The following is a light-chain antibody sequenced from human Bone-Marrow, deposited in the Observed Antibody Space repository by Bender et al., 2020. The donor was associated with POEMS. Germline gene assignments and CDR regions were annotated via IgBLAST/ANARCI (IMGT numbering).Light chain of an antibody. J-gene: IGLJ3*02. CDR2: EVS. V-gene: IGLV2-23*02. CDR1: SSDVGGYNL. CDR3: CSYAGSSTWV. Sequence: QSALTQPASVSGSPGQSITISCTGTSSDVGGYNLVSWYQQHPGKAPKLMIYEVSKRPSGVSNGFSGSKSGNTASLTISGLQPEDEADYYCCSYAGSSTWVFGGGTKLTVL.